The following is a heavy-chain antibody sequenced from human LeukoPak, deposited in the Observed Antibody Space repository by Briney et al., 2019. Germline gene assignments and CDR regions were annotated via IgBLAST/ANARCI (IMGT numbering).Heavy chain of an antibody. Sequence: ASVKVSCKTSGYTFTGYYMHWVRQAPGQGLEWMGWINPNSGGTNYAQKFQGRVTMTRDTSISTAYMELSRLRSDDTAVYYCARDSSLSGINDAFDIWGQGTMVTVSS. V-gene: IGHV1-2*02. CDR3: ARDSSLSGINDAFDI. CDR2: INPNSGGT. D-gene: IGHD1-26*01. CDR1: GYTFTGYY. J-gene: IGHJ3*02.